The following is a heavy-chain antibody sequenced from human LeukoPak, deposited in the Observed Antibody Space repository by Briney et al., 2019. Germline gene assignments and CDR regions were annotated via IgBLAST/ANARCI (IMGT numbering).Heavy chain of an antibody. CDR1: GGSFSGYY. CDR3: ARSRLVGRITMVRGVIILDP. Sequence: SETLSLTCAVYGGSFSGYYWSWIRQPPGKGLEWIGEINHSGSTNYNPSLKSRVTISVDTSKNQFSLKLSSVTAADTAVYYCARSRLVGRITMVRGVIILDPWGQGTLVTVSS. D-gene: IGHD3-10*01. J-gene: IGHJ5*02. V-gene: IGHV4-34*01. CDR2: INHSGST.